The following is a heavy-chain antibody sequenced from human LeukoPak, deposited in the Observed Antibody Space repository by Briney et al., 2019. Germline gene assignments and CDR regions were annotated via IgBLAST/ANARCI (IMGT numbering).Heavy chain of an antibody. CDR1: GFTFSNYA. CDR2: FTSSGNT. J-gene: IGHJ4*02. D-gene: IGHD4-17*01. V-gene: IGHV3-23*01. Sequence: GGSLRLSCTGSGFTFSNYAVAWVRQAPGKGLEWVSSFTSSGNTYYADSVKGRFTVSRDNSKSTLYMQMTSLRAEDTAVYYCAKGDYGDWYWGQGTLVTVSS. CDR3: AKGDYGDWY.